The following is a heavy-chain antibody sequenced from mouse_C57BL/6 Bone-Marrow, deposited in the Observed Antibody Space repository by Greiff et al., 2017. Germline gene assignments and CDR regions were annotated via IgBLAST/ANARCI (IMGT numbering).Heavy chain of an antibody. V-gene: IGHV6-3*01. CDR3: TGNWDVRDY. CDR2: IRLKSDNYAT. CDR1: GFTFSNYW. Sequence: EVKLMESGGGLVQPGGSMKLSCVASGFTFSNYWMNWVRQSPEKGLEWVAQIRLKSDNYATHYAVSVKGRFTISRDDSKSSVYLQMNNLRAEDTGIYYCTGNWDVRDYWGQGTTLTVSS. J-gene: IGHJ2*01. D-gene: IGHD4-1*01.